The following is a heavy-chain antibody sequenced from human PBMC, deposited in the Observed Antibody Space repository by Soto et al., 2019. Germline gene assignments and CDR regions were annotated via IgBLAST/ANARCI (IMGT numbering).Heavy chain of an antibody. D-gene: IGHD3-10*01. J-gene: IGHJ4*02. CDR1: GFSLSNARMG. CDR3: ARIYGSPYYFDY. V-gene: IGHV2-26*01. CDR2: IFSNDEK. Sequence: QVTLKESGPVLVKPTETLTLTCTVSGFSLSNARMGVSWIRQPTGKALEWLAHIFSNDEKSYSTSLKSRLTISKDTSNSQVVLTMTNMDPVDTATYYCARIYGSPYYFDYWGQGTLVTVSS.